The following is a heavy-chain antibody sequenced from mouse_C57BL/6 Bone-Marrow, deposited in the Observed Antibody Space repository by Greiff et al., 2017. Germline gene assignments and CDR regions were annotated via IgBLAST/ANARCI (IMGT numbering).Heavy chain of an antibody. CDR3: ARGYYGSSSWFAY. D-gene: IGHD1-1*01. CDR2: SWWDDDK. J-gene: IGHJ3*01. V-gene: IGHV8-8*01. Sequence: QVTLKVSGPGILQPSQTLSLSCSSSGFSLNTFDMSVGWIRPPSGKGLEWLAHSWWDDDKYYNPALKSRLTISKDTSKNLVFLKIASVDTADTATDYCARGYYGSSSWFAYWGQGTLVTVSA. CDR1: GFSLNTFDMS.